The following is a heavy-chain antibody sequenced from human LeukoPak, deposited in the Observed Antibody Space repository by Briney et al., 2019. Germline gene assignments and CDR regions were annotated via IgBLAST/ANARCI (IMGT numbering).Heavy chain of an antibody. CDR2: IIPIFGIA. CDR1: GGTFSSYA. Sequence: SVKVSCKASGGTFSSYAISWARQAPGQGLEWMGRIIPIFGIANYAQKFQGRVTITADKSTSTAYMELSSLRSEDTAVYYCARDSGSSTSCCYYYYYGMDVWGQGTTVTVSS. J-gene: IGHJ6*02. D-gene: IGHD2-2*01. CDR3: ARDSGSSTSCCYYYYYGMDV. V-gene: IGHV1-69*04.